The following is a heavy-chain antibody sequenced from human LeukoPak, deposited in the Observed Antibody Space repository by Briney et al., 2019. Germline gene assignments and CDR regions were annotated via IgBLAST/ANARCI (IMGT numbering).Heavy chain of an antibody. CDR1: GFTFDDYT. Sequence: PGGSLRLSCAASGFTFDDYTMHWVRQPPGKGLEWVSLINWDGDITYYADSVKGRFTISRDNSKNSLYLQMNSLRTDDTALYYCAKGNILTGPPDYWSQGTLVTVSS. CDR2: INWDGDIT. J-gene: IGHJ4*02. D-gene: IGHD3-9*01. V-gene: IGHV3-43*01. CDR3: AKGNILTGPPDY.